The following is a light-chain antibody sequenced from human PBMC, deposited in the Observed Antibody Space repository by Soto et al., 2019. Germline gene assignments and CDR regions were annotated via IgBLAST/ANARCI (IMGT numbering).Light chain of an antibody. CDR2: DAS. CDR3: QQRSNWPT. J-gene: IGKJ5*01. V-gene: IGKV3-11*01. CDR1: QSVTSIY. Sequence: EVVLTQSPGTLSLSPGARGTLCCGASQSVTSIYLAWYQQKPGQAPRLLIYDASNRATGIPARFSGSGSGTDFTLTISSLEPEDFAVYYCQQRSNWPTFGQGTRLEIK.